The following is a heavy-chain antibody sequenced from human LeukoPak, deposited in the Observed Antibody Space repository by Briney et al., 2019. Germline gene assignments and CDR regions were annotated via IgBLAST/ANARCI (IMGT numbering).Heavy chain of an antibody. CDR1: GYTFTTYD. Sequence: GASVKVSCKTSGYTFTTYDINWVRQAPGQGLEWMGRISAHNGYTNYGQKLQGRVTMTTDTSTSTAYMELRSLRSDDTAVYYCARVGTGTRSFDYWGQGTLVTVSS. D-gene: IGHD1/OR15-1a*01. CDR2: ISAHNGYT. CDR3: ARVGTGTRSFDY. V-gene: IGHV1-18*01. J-gene: IGHJ4*02.